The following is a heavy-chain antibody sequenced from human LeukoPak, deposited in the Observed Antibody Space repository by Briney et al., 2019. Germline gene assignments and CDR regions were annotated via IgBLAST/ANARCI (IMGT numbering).Heavy chain of an antibody. Sequence: ASVTVSCKASGYTFSNYHIHWVRQVPGQGIEWMGIINPRYGSATYAQKFQGRVTMTRDMSTSTVHMELSSLRSDDTAVYYCAREEARDGSTGYYFDYWGQGTLLTVSS. CDR2: INPRYGSA. J-gene: IGHJ4*02. CDR1: GYTFSNYH. V-gene: IGHV1-46*01. D-gene: IGHD5-24*01. CDR3: AREEARDGSTGYYFDY.